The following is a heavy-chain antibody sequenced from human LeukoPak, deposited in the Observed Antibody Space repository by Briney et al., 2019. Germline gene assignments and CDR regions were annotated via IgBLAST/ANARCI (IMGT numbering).Heavy chain of an antibody. CDR1: GGTFSSYA. Sequence: SVKVSCKASGGTFSSYAISWVRQAPGQGLEWMGGFIPIFGTANYAQKFQGRVTITADKSTSTAYMELSSLRSEDTAVYYCARVTALYYYMDVWGKGTTVTISS. V-gene: IGHV1-69*06. CDR2: FIPIFGTA. J-gene: IGHJ6*03. CDR3: ARVTALYYYMDV.